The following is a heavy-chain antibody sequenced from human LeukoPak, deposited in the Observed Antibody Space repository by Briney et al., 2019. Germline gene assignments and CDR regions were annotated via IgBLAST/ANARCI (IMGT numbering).Heavy chain of an antibody. J-gene: IGHJ4*02. CDR3: AHQYSRDWYVDYFDY. CDR2: IYWDDDK. CDR1: GFSLSTSEVG. D-gene: IGHD6-19*01. Sequence: SGPTLLKPTPPLTLTCTFSGFSLSTSEVGVGWIRQPPGKALEWLALIYWDDDKRYSPSLKSRLTITKDTSKNQVVLTMTNMDPVDTATYYCAHQYSRDWYVDYFDYWGQGTLVTVSS. V-gene: IGHV2-5*02.